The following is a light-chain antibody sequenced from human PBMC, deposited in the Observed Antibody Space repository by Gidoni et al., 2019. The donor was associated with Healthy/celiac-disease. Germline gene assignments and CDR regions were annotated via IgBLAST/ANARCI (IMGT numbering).Light chain of an antibody. V-gene: IGKV3-15*01. CDR1: QSVSSN. Sequence: SQSVSSNLAWYQQKPGQAPRLLIYGASTRATGIPARFSGSGSGTEFTLTISSLQSEDFAVYYCQQYNNRWTFGQGTKVEIK. CDR3: QQYNNRWT. CDR2: GAS. J-gene: IGKJ1*01.